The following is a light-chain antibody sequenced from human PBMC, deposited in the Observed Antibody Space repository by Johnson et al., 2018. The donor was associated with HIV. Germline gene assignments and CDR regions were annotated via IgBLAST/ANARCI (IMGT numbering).Light chain of an antibody. CDR3: GTWDSSLTSYV. J-gene: IGLJ1*01. CDR2: DNN. V-gene: IGLV1-51*01. CDR1: SSNIGNNY. Sequence: QSVLTQPPSVSAAAGQKVTISCSGSSSNIGNNYVAWYQQVPGTAPKLLIYDNNRRPSGVPGRFSGSKSGPSATLGITGLQTGDEADYYCGTWDSSLTSYVFGAGTKINVL.